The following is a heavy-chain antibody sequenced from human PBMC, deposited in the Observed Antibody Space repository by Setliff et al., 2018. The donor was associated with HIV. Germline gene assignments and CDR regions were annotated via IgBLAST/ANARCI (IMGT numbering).Heavy chain of an antibody. CDR1: GYTFTTYG. J-gene: IGHJ3*01. CDR3: ARIRAGALLNAFDV. D-gene: IGHD1-26*01. Sequence: GASVKVSCKASGYTFTTYGITWVRQAPGQGLEWMGWISGYNGNTNYAEKLQDRVTMTTDTSTSTAYMELRSLRSDDTAVYYCARIRAGALLNAFDVWGQGTMVTVSS. CDR2: ISGYNGNT. V-gene: IGHV1-18*01.